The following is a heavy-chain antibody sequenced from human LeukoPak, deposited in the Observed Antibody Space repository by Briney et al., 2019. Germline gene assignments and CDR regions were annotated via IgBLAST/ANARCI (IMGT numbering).Heavy chain of an antibody. V-gene: IGHV3-21*01. CDR1: GFTFSSYS. CDR2: ISSSSSYI. J-gene: IGHJ4*02. CDR3: ARGPIYDFWSGYYNYFDY. Sequence: PGGSLRLSCAASGFTFSSYSMNWVRQAPGKGLEWVSSISSSSSYIYYADSVKGRFTISRDNAKNPLYLQMNSLRAEDTAVYYCARGPIYDFWSGYYNYFDYWGQGTLVTVSS. D-gene: IGHD3-3*01.